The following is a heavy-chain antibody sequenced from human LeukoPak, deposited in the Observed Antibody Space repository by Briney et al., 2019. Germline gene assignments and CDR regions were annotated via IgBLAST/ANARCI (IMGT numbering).Heavy chain of an antibody. CDR1: GGSISSYY. Sequence: TSETLSLTCTVSGGSISSYYWSWIRQPPGKGLEWIGYIYYSGSTNYNPSLKSRVTISVDTSKNQFSLKLSSVTAADTAEYYCARDRYGSGSYTLGDWFDPWGQGTLVTVSS. J-gene: IGHJ5*02. V-gene: IGHV4-59*01. D-gene: IGHD3-10*01. CDR3: ARDRYGSGSYTLGDWFDP. CDR2: IYYSGST.